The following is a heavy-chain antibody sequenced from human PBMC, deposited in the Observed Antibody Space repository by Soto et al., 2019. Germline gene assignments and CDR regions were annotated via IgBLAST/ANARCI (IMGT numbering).Heavy chain of an antibody. Sequence: HPGGSLRLSCVASGIPVSSNYMTWVRQAPGKGLEWVSVLHSGGDTYYANSVKGRFTISRHDSTNTVFLQMNSLTAEDTAVYYCARAYGDYVFDYWGQGTLVTVSS. CDR2: LHSGGDT. D-gene: IGHD4-17*01. CDR1: GIPVSSNY. V-gene: IGHV3-53*04. CDR3: ARAYGDYVFDY. J-gene: IGHJ4*02.